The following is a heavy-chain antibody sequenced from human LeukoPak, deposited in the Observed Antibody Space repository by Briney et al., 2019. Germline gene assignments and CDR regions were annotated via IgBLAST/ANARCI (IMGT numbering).Heavy chain of an antibody. V-gene: IGHV1-69*05. CDR2: IIPIFGTA. CDR1: GYTFTSYA. CDR3: ARFTVRSSLFLSSGPWAFDI. Sequence: SVKVSCKASGYTFTSYAMNWVRQAPGQGLEWMGGIIPIFGTANYAQKFQGRVTITTDESTSTAYMELSSLRSEDTAVYYCARFTVRSSLFLSSGPWAFDIWGQGTIVTVSS. J-gene: IGHJ3*02. D-gene: IGHD3-22*01.